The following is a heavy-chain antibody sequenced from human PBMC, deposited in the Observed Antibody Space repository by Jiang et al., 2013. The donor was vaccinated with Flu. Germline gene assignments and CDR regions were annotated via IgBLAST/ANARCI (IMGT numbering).Heavy chain of an antibody. V-gene: IGHV1-2*02. CDR2: INPNNGGT. D-gene: IGHD2-15*01. CDR1: GYTFTGNF. Sequence: QLVESGAEVKKPGASVTVSCKASGYTFTGNFLHWVRQAPGQGLEWMGWINPNNGGTNYAQKFHGRVTMTRDTFITTAYMELTRLNSDDTAVYYCARVPLGYCSGASCYDYWGRGTLVTVSS. J-gene: IGHJ4*02. CDR3: ARVPLGYCSGASCYDY.